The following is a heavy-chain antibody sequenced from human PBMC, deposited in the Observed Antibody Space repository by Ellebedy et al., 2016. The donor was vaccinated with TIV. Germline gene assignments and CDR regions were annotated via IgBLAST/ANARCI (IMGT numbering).Heavy chain of an antibody. CDR3: ARVPQWLGLVDY. CDR1: GGSISSSSYY. V-gene: IGHV4-39*07. D-gene: IGHD5-12*01. Sequence: SETLSLXCTVSGGSISSSSYYWGWIRQPPGKGLEWIGSIYHSGSTYYNPSLKSRVTISVDTSKNQFSLKLSSVTAADTAVYYCARVPQWLGLVDYWGQGTLVTVSS. J-gene: IGHJ4*02. CDR2: IYHSGST.